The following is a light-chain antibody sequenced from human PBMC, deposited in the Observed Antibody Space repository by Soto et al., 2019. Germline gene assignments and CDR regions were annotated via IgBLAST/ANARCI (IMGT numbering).Light chain of an antibody. Sequence: EILMTQSPDTLSVSPVEIATLSCRASQRVYSNLAWYQQRPGQAPRLLIYGASTRATGVPARFSGRGSGTEFTLTISSLEPEDFAVFYCQQRSIWPWTFGQGTKGDIK. CDR1: QRVYSN. J-gene: IGKJ1*01. V-gene: IGKV3-15*01. CDR3: QQRSIWPWT. CDR2: GAS.